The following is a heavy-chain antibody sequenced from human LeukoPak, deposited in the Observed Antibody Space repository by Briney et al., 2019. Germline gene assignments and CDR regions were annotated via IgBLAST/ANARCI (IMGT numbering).Heavy chain of an antibody. V-gene: IGHV3-53*01. CDR2: IYSGGST. CDR1: GFSVSTNF. D-gene: IGHD4-17*01. CDR3: ARGVTDYADHNWLDP. J-gene: IGHJ5*02. Sequence: GGSLRLSCAPSGFSVSTNFMMNWVRQAPGKGLEWVSVIYSGGSTYYADSVKGRFSISRDNSKNTLYLQMNGLRDEDTAVYYCARGVTDYADHNWLDPWGQGTLVTVSS.